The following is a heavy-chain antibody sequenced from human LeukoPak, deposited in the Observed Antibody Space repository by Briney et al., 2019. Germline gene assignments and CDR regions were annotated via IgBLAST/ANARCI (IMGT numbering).Heavy chain of an antibody. J-gene: IGHJ4*02. D-gene: IGHD5-12*01. CDR3: ARGPPRGDIVATYPDFDY. CDR2: ISSSSSYI. CDR1: GFTFSSYS. Sequence: GGSLRLSCAASGFTFSSYSMNWVRQAPGKGLEWVSSISSSSSYIYYADSVKGRFTISRDNAKNSLCLQMNSLRAEDTAVYYCARGPPRGDIVATYPDFDYWGQGTLVTVSS. V-gene: IGHV3-21*01.